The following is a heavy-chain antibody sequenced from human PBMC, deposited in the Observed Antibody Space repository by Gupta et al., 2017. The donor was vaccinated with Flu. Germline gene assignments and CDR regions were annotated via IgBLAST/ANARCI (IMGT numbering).Heavy chain of an antibody. CDR3: VTDRPDY. CDR2: IKSKYDGGTT. V-gene: IGHV3-15*01. J-gene: IGHJ4*02. Sequence: EVQLVESGGGLVKTGGSLRLSCAVSGITFSNTWMNWVRQAPGKGLEWVGRIKSKYDGGTTDYAAPVEGRFTISRDDSKQTLYLQMNSLKIEDTAVYYWVTDRPDYWGQGTLVTVSS. CDR1: GITFSNTW.